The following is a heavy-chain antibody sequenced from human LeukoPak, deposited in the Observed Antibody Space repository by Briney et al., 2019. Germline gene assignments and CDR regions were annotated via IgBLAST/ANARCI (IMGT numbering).Heavy chain of an antibody. Sequence: GGSLRLSCAASGFTFSSYSMNWVRQAPGKGLEWVSSISSSSSYIYYADSVKGRFTISRDNAKNSLYLQMNSLRAEDTAVYYCARDYGDYGGVFDIWGRGTMVTVSS. V-gene: IGHV3-21*01. CDR1: GFTFSSYS. D-gene: IGHD4-17*01. CDR2: ISSSSSYI. CDR3: ARDYGDYGGVFDI. J-gene: IGHJ3*02.